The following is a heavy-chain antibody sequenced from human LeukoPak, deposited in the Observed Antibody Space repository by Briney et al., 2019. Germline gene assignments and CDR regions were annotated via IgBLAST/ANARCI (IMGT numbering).Heavy chain of an antibody. CDR1: GASISSGGYY. D-gene: IGHD2-15*01. CDR3: ASLYAAAAFDL. Sequence: PSETLSLTCRVSGASISSGGYYWNWIRQHPGKGLEWIGNIYYSGNTYYNPSLKSRVTISRDTSANQFSLKLSSVTAADTAVYYCASLYAAAAFDLWGQGTMVTVSS. J-gene: IGHJ3*01. CDR2: IYYSGNT. V-gene: IGHV4-31*03.